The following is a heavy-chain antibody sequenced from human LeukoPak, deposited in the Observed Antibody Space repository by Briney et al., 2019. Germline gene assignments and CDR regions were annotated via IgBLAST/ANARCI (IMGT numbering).Heavy chain of an antibody. D-gene: IGHD4-17*01. J-gene: IGHJ4*02. V-gene: IGHV4-61*05. CDR3: ARGYYGDFINFDY. Sequence: SETLSLTCTVSGGSISSSSYYWGWIRQSPGKGLEWIGYIYYSGSTNYNPSLKSRVTISVDTSKNQFSLKLSSVTAADTAVYYCARGYYGDFINFDYWGQGTLVTVSS. CDR1: GGSISSSSYY. CDR2: IYYSGST.